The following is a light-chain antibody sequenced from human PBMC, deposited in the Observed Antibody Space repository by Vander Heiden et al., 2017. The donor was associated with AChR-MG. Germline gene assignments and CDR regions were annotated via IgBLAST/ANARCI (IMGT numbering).Light chain of an antibody. V-gene: IGLV3-19*01. J-gene: IGLJ2*01. CDR1: SLRSYY. CDR3: NSRDSSGNHLAV. CDR2: GKN. Sequence: SSELTQAPAVSVALGQTVRSTCQGDSLRSYYASWYQQKPGQAPVLVIYGKNNRPSGIPDRFSGSSSGNTASLTITGAQAEDEADYYCNSRDSSGNHLAVFGGGTKLTVL.